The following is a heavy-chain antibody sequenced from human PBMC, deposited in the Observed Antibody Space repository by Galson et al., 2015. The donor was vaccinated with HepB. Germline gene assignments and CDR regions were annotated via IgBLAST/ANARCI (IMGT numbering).Heavy chain of an antibody. V-gene: IGHV3-11*01. CDR2: IGSTGSTK. CDR3: AGEGSLIRGRANINYFDS. D-gene: IGHD3-10*01. Sequence: SLRLSCAVSGFSFSNHYMSWIRQAPGKGLEWVAYIGSTGSTKNYADSVKGRFTISRDNANNSLYLQMNSLRDEDTAIYFCAGEGSLIRGRANINYFDSWGQGILVTVSS. J-gene: IGHJ5*01. CDR1: GFSFSNHY.